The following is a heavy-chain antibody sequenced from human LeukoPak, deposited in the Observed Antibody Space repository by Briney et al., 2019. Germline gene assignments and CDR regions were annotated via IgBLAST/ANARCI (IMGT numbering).Heavy chain of an antibody. D-gene: IGHD3-10*01. CDR1: GFTFDDYT. CDR3: AKAQTMIRGVNYMDV. J-gene: IGHJ6*03. V-gene: IGHV3-43*01. CDR2: ISWDGGIT. Sequence: GGSLRLSCAASGFTFDDYTMHWVRQAPGKGLEWVSLISWDGGITYYADSVKGRFTISRDNSKNSLFLQMNSLRTEDTALYYCAKAQTMIRGVNYMDVWGKGTTVTVSS.